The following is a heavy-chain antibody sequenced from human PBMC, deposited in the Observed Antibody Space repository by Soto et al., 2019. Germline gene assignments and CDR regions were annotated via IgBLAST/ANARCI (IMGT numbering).Heavy chain of an antibody. J-gene: IGHJ3*02. CDR3: ARESGSGWYRDPFDI. Sequence: QVQLVESGGGVVQPGRSLRLSCAASGFTFSSYAMHWVRQAPGKGLEWVAVISYDGSNKYYADSVKGRITISRDNSKNTLYLQMSSLRAEDTAVYYCARESGSGWYRDPFDIWGQGTMVTVSS. V-gene: IGHV3-30-3*01. CDR2: ISYDGSNK. CDR1: GFTFSSYA. D-gene: IGHD6-19*01.